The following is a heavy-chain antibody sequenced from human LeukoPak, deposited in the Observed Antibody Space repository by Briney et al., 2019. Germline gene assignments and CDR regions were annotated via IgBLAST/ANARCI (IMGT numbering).Heavy chain of an antibody. CDR2: IYTSGST. D-gene: IGHD3-10*01. Sequence: SETLSLTCTVSGGSISSYYWSWIRQPPGKGLEWIGYIYTSGSTNYNPSLKSRVTISVDTSKNQFSLKLSSVTDADTAVYYCARGRGYYSNWFDPWGQGTLVTVSS. CDR3: ARGRGYYSNWFDP. J-gene: IGHJ5*02. CDR1: GGSISSYY. V-gene: IGHV4-4*09.